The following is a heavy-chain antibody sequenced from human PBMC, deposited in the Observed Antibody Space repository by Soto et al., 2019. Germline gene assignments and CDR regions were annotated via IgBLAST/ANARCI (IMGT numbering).Heavy chain of an antibody. CDR3: ARKKGYSYGPHYFDY. CDR1: GGSISSGGYY. V-gene: IGHV4-31*03. D-gene: IGHD5-18*01. Sequence: QVQLQESGPGLVKPSQTLSLTCTVSGGSISSGGYYWSWIRQHPGKGLEWIGNIYYSGSTFYNPSLKTRVTISVDTSKNQFSLKMSSVTAADTAVYYCARKKGYSYGPHYFDYWGQGTLVTVSS. J-gene: IGHJ4*02. CDR2: IYYSGST.